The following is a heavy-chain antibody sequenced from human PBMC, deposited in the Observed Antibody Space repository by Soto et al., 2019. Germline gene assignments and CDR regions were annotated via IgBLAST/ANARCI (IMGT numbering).Heavy chain of an antibody. Sequence: GGSLRLSCAASGFTFSSYSMNWVRQAPGKGLEWVSYISSSSSTIYYADSVKGRFTISRDNAKNSLYLQMNSLRAEDTAVYYCARDLAGDLGDYWGQGTLVTVSS. D-gene: IGHD7-27*01. CDR3: ARDLAGDLGDY. V-gene: IGHV3-48*04. J-gene: IGHJ4*02. CDR2: ISSSSSTI. CDR1: GFTFSSYS.